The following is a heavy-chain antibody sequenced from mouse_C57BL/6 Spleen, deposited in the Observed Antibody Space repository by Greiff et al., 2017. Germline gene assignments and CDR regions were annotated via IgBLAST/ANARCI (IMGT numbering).Heavy chain of an antibody. CDR1: GFTFSSYG. D-gene: IGHD2-4*01. V-gene: IGHV5-6*01. CDR3: ARHDYDGYVDV. CDR2: ISSGGSYT. Sequence: EVMLVESGGDLVKPGGSLKLSCAASGFTFSSYGMSWVRQTPDKRLEWVATISSGGSYTYYPDSVKGRFTISRDNAKNTLYLQMSSLKSEDTAMYYCARHDYDGYVDVWGTGTTVTVSS. J-gene: IGHJ1*03.